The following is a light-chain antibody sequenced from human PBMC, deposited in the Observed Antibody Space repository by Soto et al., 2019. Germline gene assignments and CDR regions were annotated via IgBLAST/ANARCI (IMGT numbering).Light chain of an antibody. Sequence: QSALTQPASVSGSPGQSVTISCTGASSDVGGSDHVSWYQQHPGKAPKLILHEVNNRPSGVSNRFSGSKSGNTASLIISGLQADDEAEYFCSSYSTTSTLVFGSGTKVTVL. V-gene: IGLV2-14*03. CDR1: SSDVGGSDH. CDR2: EVN. J-gene: IGLJ1*01. CDR3: SSYSTTSTLV.